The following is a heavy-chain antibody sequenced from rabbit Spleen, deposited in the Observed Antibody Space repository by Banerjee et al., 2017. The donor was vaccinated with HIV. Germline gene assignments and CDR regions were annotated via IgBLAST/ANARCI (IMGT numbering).Heavy chain of an antibody. Sequence: QSLEESGGGLVKPGASLTLTCKASGFSFSSGYDMCWVRQAPGKGLEWISCIAGSNSGFTYSATWAKGRFTCSKTSSTTVTLQMTSLTVADTATYFCARDTSSSFSSYGMDLWGPGTLVTVS. CDR2: IAGSNSGFT. D-gene: IGHD1-1*01. V-gene: IGHV1S40*01. J-gene: IGHJ6*01. CDR3: ARDTSSSFSSYGMDL. CDR1: GFSFSSGYD.